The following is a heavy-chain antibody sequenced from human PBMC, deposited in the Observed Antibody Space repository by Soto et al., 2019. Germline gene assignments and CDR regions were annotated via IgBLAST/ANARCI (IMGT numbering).Heavy chain of an antibody. J-gene: IGHJ4*02. Sequence: GGSLRLSCAASGFTFSSYGMHWVRQAPGKGLEWVAVISYDGSNKYYADSVKGRFTISRDNSKNTLYLQMNSLRAEDTAVYYCAKDRYSSSWYVTGGDYFDYWGQGTLVTVSS. CDR1: GFTFSSYG. D-gene: IGHD6-13*01. CDR2: ISYDGSNK. CDR3: AKDRYSSSWYVTGGDYFDY. V-gene: IGHV3-30*18.